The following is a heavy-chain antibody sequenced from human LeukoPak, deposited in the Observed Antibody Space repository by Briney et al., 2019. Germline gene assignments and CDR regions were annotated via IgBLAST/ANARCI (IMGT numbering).Heavy chain of an antibody. CDR3: AKDGTAAGTLFDY. CDR1: GFTFDDYA. CDR2: ISWNSGSI. V-gene: IGHV3-9*01. D-gene: IGHD6-13*01. J-gene: IGHJ4*02. Sequence: PGKSLRLSCAASGFTFDDYAMHWVRQAPGKGLEWVSGISWNSGSIGYADSVKGRFTISRDNAKNSLYLQMNSLRAEDTALYYCAKDGTAAGTLFDYWGQGTLVTVSS.